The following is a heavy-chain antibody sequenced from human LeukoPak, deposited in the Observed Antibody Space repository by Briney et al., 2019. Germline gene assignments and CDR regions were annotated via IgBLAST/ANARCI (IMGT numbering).Heavy chain of an antibody. CDR1: GYSISSGYF. V-gene: IGHV4-38-2*02. CDR2: ISHSGSS. Sequence: PSETLSLTCAVSGYSISSGYFWAWIRQPPGKGLEWTGSISHSGSSYSKPSLKSRVIISVDTSNNQFSLKLTSVTAADTATYYCARDGYYYDGSFEYWGQGIRVAVSS. CDR3: ARDGYYYDGSFEY. D-gene: IGHD3-22*01. J-gene: IGHJ4*02.